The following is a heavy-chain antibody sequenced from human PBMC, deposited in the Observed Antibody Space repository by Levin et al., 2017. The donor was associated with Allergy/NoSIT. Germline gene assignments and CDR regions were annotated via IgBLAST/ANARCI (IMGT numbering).Heavy chain of an antibody. Sequence: ASVKVSCKASGYTFTSYYMHWVRQAPGQGLEWMGIINPSGGSTSYAQKFQGRVTMTRDTSTSTVYMELSSLRSEDTAVYYCARGRRVATPYYYYYYMDVWGKGTTVTVSS. D-gene: IGHD5-12*01. CDR2: INPSGGST. CDR1: GYTFTSYY. CDR3: ARGRRVATPYYYYYYMDV. J-gene: IGHJ6*03. V-gene: IGHV1-46*03.